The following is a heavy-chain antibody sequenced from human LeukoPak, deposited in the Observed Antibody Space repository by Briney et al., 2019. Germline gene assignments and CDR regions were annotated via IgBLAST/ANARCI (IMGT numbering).Heavy chain of an antibody. CDR1: GGSISSGSYY. Sequence: SETLSLTCTVSGGSISSGSYYWSWIRQPAGKRLEWIGHIYRSGSTNYNPSLKSRVTMSVDTSKNQFSLKLSSVTAADTAVYYCARGGYYDSSGYYDFDYWGQGTLVTVSS. D-gene: IGHD3-22*01. V-gene: IGHV4-61*09. CDR3: ARGGYYDSSGYYDFDY. J-gene: IGHJ4*02. CDR2: IYRSGST.